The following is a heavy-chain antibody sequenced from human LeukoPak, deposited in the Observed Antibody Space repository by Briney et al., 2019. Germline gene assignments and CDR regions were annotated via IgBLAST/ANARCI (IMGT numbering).Heavy chain of an antibody. D-gene: IGHD6-6*01. J-gene: IGHJ4*02. Sequence: GGSLRLSCAASGFTFSSYGMTWVRQAPGKGLEWVSGISGSGGSTYYEDSVKGRFTISRDNSKNTLYLQMNSLRAEDTAVYYCAREEQLVGNDYWGQGTLVTVSS. CDR1: GFTFSSYG. CDR2: ISGSGGST. CDR3: AREEQLVGNDY. V-gene: IGHV3-23*01.